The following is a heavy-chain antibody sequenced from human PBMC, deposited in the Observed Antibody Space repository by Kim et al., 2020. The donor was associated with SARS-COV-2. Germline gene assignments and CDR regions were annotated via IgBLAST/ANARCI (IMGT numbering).Heavy chain of an antibody. V-gene: IGHV4-39*01. J-gene: IGHJ3*02. D-gene: IGHD4-17*01. CDR2: IYYSGST. CDR3: ARHGAYGGNSDAFDI. Sequence: SETLSLTCTVSGGSISSSSYYWGWIRQPPGKGLEWIGSIYYSGSTYYNPSLKSRVTISVDTSKNQFSLKLSSVTAADTAVYYCARHGAYGGNSDAFDIWGQGTMVTVSS. CDR1: GGSISSSSYY.